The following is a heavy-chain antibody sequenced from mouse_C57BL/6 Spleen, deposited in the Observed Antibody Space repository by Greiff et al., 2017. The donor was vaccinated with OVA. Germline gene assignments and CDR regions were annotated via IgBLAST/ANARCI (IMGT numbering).Heavy chain of an antibody. CDR1: GYTFTSYW. Sequence: VKLQQPGAELVRPGSSVKLSCKASGYTFTSYWMHWVKQRPIQGLEWIGNIDPSDSETHYNQKFKDKATLTVDKSSSTAYMQLSSLTSADSAVYDCARAIALISSPFAYWGQGTLVTVSA. CDR3: ARAIALISSPFAY. J-gene: IGHJ3*01. D-gene: IGHD1-1*01. CDR2: IDPSDSET. V-gene: IGHV1-52*01.